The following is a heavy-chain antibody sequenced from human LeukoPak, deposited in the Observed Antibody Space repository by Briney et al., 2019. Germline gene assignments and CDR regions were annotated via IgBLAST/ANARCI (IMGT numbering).Heavy chain of an antibody. CDR2: IYWDDDK. D-gene: IGHD2-2*01. V-gene: IGHV2-5*02. CDR1: GFSLSTSGVG. Sequence: SGPTLVKPTQTLSLTCTFSGFSLSTSGVGVGWIRQPPGKALEWLALIYWDDDKHYSPSLKSRLTITKDTSKNQVVLTMTNKKSVASATYYCAHRLAMPWQYYFDYWGQGTLVTVSS. J-gene: IGHJ4*02. CDR3: AHRLAMPWQYYFDY.